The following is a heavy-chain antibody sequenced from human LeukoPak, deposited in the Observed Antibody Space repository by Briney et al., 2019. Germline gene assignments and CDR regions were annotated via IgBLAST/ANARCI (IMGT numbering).Heavy chain of an antibody. Sequence: SETLSLTCTVSGGSINNYWTWIRPPPGKGLEWIGNIYNSGNTNYNPSLKSRVTISVDTSKNQFSLKLNSVTAADTAVYYCARESGSYLWRSWLNPWGQGTLVTVSS. CDR2: IYNSGNT. V-gene: IGHV4-59*01. D-gene: IGHD3-16*01. CDR1: GGSINNY. J-gene: IGHJ5*02. CDR3: ARESGSYLWRSWLNP.